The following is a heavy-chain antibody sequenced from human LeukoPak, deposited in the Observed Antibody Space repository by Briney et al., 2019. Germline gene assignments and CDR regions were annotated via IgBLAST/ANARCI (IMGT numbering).Heavy chain of an antibody. D-gene: IGHD3-22*01. CDR3: ARERPYDSSGYDY. CDR1: GFTFSSYG. Sequence: PGGSLRLSCAASGFTFSSYGMHWVRQAPGKGLEWVAVIWYDGSNKYYAGSVKGRFTISRDNSKNTLYLQMNSLRAEDTAVYYCARERPYDSSGYDYWGQGTLVTVSS. V-gene: IGHV3-33*01. CDR2: IWYDGSNK. J-gene: IGHJ4*02.